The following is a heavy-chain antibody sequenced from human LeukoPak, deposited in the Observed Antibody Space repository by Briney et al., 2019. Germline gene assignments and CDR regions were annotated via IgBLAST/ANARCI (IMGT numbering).Heavy chain of an antibody. V-gene: IGHV3-48*02. CDR3: TRGWFKELLPSKFDY. CDR1: GFVFSTYS. Sequence: GGSLRLSCAASGFVFSTYSMNWVRQAPGKGLEWISFISNSRSTIYYADPVKGRFTISRDNVKNSLYLEMNSLRDEDTAMYYCTRGWFKELLPSKFDYWGQGTLVTVSS. J-gene: IGHJ4*02. D-gene: IGHD3-10*01. CDR2: ISNSRSTI.